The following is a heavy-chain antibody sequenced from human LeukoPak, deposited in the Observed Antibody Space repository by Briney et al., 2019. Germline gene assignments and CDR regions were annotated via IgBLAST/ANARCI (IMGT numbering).Heavy chain of an antibody. Sequence: GGSLRLSCAASGFTFSSYWMNWARQAPGKGLEWVANIKQEGSEKYYVDSVKGRFTISRDNAKNSLYLQMNSLRAEDTAVYYCVRYITMVRGVKYYFDYWGQGTLVTVSS. D-gene: IGHD3-10*01. V-gene: IGHV3-7*03. J-gene: IGHJ4*02. CDR3: VRYITMVRGVKYYFDY. CDR1: GFTFSSYW. CDR2: IKQEGSEK.